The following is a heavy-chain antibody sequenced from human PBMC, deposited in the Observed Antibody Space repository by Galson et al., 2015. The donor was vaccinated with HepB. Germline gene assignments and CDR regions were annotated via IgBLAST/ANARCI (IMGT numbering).Heavy chain of an antibody. D-gene: IGHD3-3*01. CDR1: GYSFTNYG. Sequence: VKVSCKASGYSFTNYGINWVRRAPGQGLEWMGWISAYNGNTNYAQKLQGRVTMTTDTSTSTAYMELRSLRSDDTAVYYCARVRYYDFWSGYYAVDLLDYWGQGTLATVSS. CDR2: ISAYNGNT. V-gene: IGHV1-18*01. J-gene: IGHJ4*02. CDR3: ARVRYYDFWSGYYAVDLLDY.